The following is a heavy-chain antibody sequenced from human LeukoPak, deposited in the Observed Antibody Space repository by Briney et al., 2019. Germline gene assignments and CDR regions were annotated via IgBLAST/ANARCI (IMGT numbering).Heavy chain of an antibody. J-gene: IGHJ4*02. Sequence: SETLSLTCTVSGFSISSYYWSWIRQPPGKGLEWMGYIYYSGSTNYNPSLQSPITISVDTSKHQFHLKLSSVAAADTAVYYCARVHGSGSYLDYWGQGTLVTVSS. CDR2: IYYSGST. D-gene: IGHD3-10*01. V-gene: IGHV4-59*01. CDR3: ARVHGSGSYLDY. CDR1: GFSISSYY.